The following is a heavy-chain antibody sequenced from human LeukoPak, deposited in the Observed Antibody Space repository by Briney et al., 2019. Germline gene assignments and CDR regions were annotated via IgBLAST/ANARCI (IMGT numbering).Heavy chain of an antibody. J-gene: IGHJ4*02. V-gene: IGHV3-7*01. CDR3: ARGGTSGYSSTRHFWGGNYYFDY. D-gene: IGHD2-2*01. CDR2: INQDGSEK. Sequence: GTLSLTCAVSGGSISSSNWWSWVRQAPGQGLEWVANINQDGSEKYYLDSAKGRFTISRDNARNSLYLQVNSLRAEDTAVYYCARGGTSGYSSTRHFWGGNYYFDYWGQGSLVTVSS. CDR1: GGSISSSNW.